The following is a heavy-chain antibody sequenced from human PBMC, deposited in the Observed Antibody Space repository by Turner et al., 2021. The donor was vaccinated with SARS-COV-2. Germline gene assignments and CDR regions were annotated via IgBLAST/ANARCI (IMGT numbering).Heavy chain of an antibody. J-gene: IGHJ4*02. CDR3: AKDGAPFLLYFGEPTFYFDY. Sequence: QVQRVESRGGVVPPGRPLRLSCAPSGFPHSSYGMHWVRQAPGKGLGWVAVISYDGSNKYYADSVKGRFTISRDNSKNTLYLQMNSLRAEDTAVYYCAKDGAPFLLYFGEPTFYFDYWGQGTLVTVSS. CDR1: GFPHSSYG. CDR2: ISYDGSNK. V-gene: IGHV3-30*18. D-gene: IGHD3-10*01.